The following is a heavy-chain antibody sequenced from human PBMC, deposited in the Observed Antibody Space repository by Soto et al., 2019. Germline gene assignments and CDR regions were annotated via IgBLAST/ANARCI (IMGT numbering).Heavy chain of an antibody. CDR2: ISSSSSYI. Sequence: GGFLRLSCVASGFTFSSYSMNWVRQDPGMGLEWVSSISSSSSYIYYADSVKGRFTISRDNAKNSLYLQMNSLRAEDTAVYYCARVYSYGPRAHFDYWRQGTLVTVSS. CDR3: ARVYSYGPRAHFDY. V-gene: IGHV3-21*01. D-gene: IGHD5-18*01. CDR1: GFTFSSYS. J-gene: IGHJ4*02.